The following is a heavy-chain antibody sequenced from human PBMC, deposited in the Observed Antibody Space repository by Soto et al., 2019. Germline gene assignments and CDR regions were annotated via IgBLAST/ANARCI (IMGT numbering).Heavy chain of an antibody. Sequence: SATLSLTCAVYGGSFSGYYWSWIRQPPGKGLEWIGEINHSGSTNYNPSLKSRVTISVDTSKNQFSLKLSSVTAADTAVYYCARGRYGYCSGGSCYQGHDYWGQGTLVTVSS. V-gene: IGHV4-34*01. CDR1: GGSFSGYY. CDR2: INHSGST. CDR3: ARGRYGYCSGGSCYQGHDY. J-gene: IGHJ4*02. D-gene: IGHD2-15*01.